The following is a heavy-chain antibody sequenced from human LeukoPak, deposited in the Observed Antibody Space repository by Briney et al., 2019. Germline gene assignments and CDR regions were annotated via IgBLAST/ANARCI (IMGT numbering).Heavy chain of an antibody. V-gene: IGHV3-23*01. J-gene: IGHJ4*02. CDR3: AKVRPDTSLVFYFDY. CDR1: GFTFSSYA. Sequence: PGGSLRLSCAASGFTFSSYAMTWVRQTPGKGLEWVSSISDSGSSTYYADSVKGRFTISRDSSKNALYLQMNSLRAEDTAVYYCAKVRPDTSLVFYFDYWGQGTLVTVSS. CDR2: ISDSGSST. D-gene: IGHD5-18*01.